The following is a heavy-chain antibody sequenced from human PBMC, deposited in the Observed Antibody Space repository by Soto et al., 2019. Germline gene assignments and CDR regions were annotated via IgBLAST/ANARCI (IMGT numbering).Heavy chain of an antibody. CDR3: ATTEREILRYFDLAPIDYYYYGMDV. V-gene: IGHV1-69*13. J-gene: IGHJ6*02. Sequence: ASVKVSCKASGGTFSSYAISWVRQAPGQGLEWMGGFFLFFGTANYAQKFQGRVTITAVDSTSTAYLDLRSLRFEDTAVYYFATTEREILRYFDLAPIDYYYYGMDVWGQGTTVTVSS. CDR1: GGTFSSYA. CDR2: FFLFFGTA. D-gene: IGHD3-9*01.